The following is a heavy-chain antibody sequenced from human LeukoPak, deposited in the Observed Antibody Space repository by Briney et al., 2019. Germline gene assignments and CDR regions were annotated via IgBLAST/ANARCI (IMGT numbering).Heavy chain of an antibody. V-gene: IGHV4-30-2*01. J-gene: IGHJ3*02. Sequence: PSQTLSLTCTVSGGSISSGGYYWSWIRQPPGKGLEWIGYIYHSGSTYYNPSLKSRVTISVDRSKNQFSLKLSSVTAADTAVYYCARGYGSGSYRAFDIWGQGTMVTVSS. CDR1: GGSISSGGYY. CDR3: ARGYGSGSYRAFDI. D-gene: IGHD3-10*01. CDR2: IYHSGST.